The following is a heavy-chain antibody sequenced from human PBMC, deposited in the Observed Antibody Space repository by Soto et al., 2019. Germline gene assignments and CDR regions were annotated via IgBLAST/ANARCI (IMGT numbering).Heavy chain of an antibody. CDR1: GFTVSSNY. Sequence: SLRLSCAASGFTVSSNYMSWVRQAPGKGLEWVSVIYSGGSTYYADSVKGRFTISRDNSKNTLYLQMNSLRAEDMAVYYCAGTPYYYDSSGYLSYWGQGTLVTVSS. CDR3: AGTPYYYDSSGYLSY. V-gene: IGHV3-53*01. CDR2: IYSGGST. J-gene: IGHJ4*02. D-gene: IGHD3-22*01.